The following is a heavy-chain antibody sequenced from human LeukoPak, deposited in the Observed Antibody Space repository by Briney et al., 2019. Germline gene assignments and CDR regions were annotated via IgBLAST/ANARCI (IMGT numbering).Heavy chain of an antibody. V-gene: IGHV3-23*01. CDR2: ISGSGDST. CDR1: GFSFSSYA. Sequence: RAGGSLRLSCAASGFSFSSYAMTWVRQAPGKGLRWVSVISGSGDSTYYSDSVKGRFTISRDNSKNTLYLQMTSLRAEDPAVYYCARGMDNNIPYNWFDPWGQGTLVTVSS. D-gene: IGHD1-14*01. CDR3: ARGMDNNIPYNWFDP. J-gene: IGHJ5*02.